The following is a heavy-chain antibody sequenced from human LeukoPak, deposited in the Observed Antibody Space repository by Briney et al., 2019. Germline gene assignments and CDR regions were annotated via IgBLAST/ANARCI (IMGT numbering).Heavy chain of an antibody. CDR1: GFAFRNYY. V-gene: IGHV3-11*04. Sequence: GGSLRLSCAASGFAFRNYYMDWIRQAPGKGLEWVAYISNSGTIIYYADSVKGRFTISRDNSKNTLYLQMNSLRVEDTAVFYCARTRIANDSSGYYFKFDYWGQGTLVTVSS. J-gene: IGHJ4*02. D-gene: IGHD3-22*01. CDR2: ISNSGTII. CDR3: ARTRIANDSSGYYFKFDY.